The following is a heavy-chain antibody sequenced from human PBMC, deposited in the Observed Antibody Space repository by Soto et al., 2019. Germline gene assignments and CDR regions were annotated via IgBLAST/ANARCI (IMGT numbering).Heavy chain of an antibody. CDR2: IRNDGTVK. CDR3: ASKTIDDFDY. CDR1: GFSFRSYD. Sequence: PGGSLRLSCAASGFSFRSYDMHWVRQAPGKGLEWVAVIRNDGTVKNYADSVKGRFTISRDNSKNTLYLEMNTLRAEDTALYYCASKTIDDFDYWGQGTLVTVS. D-gene: IGHD3-3*01. J-gene: IGHJ4*02. V-gene: IGHV3-33*01.